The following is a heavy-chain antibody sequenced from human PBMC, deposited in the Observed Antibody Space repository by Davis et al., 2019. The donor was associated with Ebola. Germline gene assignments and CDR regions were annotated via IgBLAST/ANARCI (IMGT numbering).Heavy chain of an antibody. CDR3: ARGYCTGGICSEHWFDP. D-gene: IGHD2-15*01. Sequence: ASVKVSCKASGYTFTSYYMHWVRQAPGQGLEWMGWINPKSGGTNYAQKFQGRVTMTRETSISTAYMDLSRLRSDDTAIYYCARGYCTGGICSEHWFDPWGQGALVTVSS. J-gene: IGHJ5*02. CDR1: GYTFTSYY. V-gene: IGHV1-2*02. CDR2: INPKSGGT.